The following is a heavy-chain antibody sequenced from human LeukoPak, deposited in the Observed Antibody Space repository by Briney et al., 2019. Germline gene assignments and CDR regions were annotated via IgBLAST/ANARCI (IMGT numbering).Heavy chain of an antibody. CDR2: IYTGGGT. D-gene: IGHD2-8*01. V-gene: IGHV4-61*02. CDR3: ARALCTNGISEWFDP. J-gene: IGHJ5*02. CDR1: CGSISGGHYF. Sequence: PSQTLSLTCTISCGSISGGHYFWSWIRQPGGKGLEWIGRIYTGGGTNYNPSLKSRVTISIDTSKNQFSLKLSSVTAADTAMYYCARALCTNGISEWFDPWGQGTLVTVSS.